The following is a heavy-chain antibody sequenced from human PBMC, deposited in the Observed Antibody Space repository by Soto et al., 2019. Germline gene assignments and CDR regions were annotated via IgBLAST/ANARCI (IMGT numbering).Heavy chain of an antibody. J-gene: IGHJ4*02. V-gene: IGHV3-23*01. Sequence: VQVSESGGGLGQPGGSLRLSCAASGFAFNTFVVSWVRQAPGKGLEWVSSISSSGSRTYYADSVKGRFTISRDNSKNTLYLRMHRLRVEDTAIYYCAKNEGLRLENYCFDYWGQGTLVAVSS. D-gene: IGHD3-16*01. CDR3: AKNEGLRLENYCFDY. CDR2: ISSSGSRT. CDR1: GFAFNTFV.